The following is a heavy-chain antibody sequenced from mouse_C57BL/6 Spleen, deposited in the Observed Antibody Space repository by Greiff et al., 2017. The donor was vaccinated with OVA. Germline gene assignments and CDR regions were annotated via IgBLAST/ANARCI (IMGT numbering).Heavy chain of an antibody. V-gene: IGHV1-66*01. CDR2: IYPGSGNT. CDR3: ARGTTVEAWFAY. D-gene: IGHD1-1*01. Sequence: QVQLKESGPELVKPGASVKISCKASGYSFTSYYIHWVKQRPGQGLEWIGWIYPGSGNTKYNEKFKGKATLTADTSSSTAYMQLSSLTSEDSAVYYCARGTTVEAWFAYWGQGTLVTVSA. CDR1: GYSFTSYY. J-gene: IGHJ3*01.